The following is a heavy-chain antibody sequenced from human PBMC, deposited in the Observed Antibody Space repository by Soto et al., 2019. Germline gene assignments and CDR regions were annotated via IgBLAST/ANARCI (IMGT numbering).Heavy chain of an antibody. Sequence: EVKMVESGGGLVQPGGSLSLSCTASGFTFSTYSMNWVRQAPGKGLEWVSFITSSSSTIYYADSVKGRFTISRDNAMKSLYLQMNGLRDEDTAVYYCARVAITVGAVIPVTYGLDLWGQGTTVTVSS. CDR3: ARVAITVGAVIPVTYGLDL. CDR2: ITSSSSTI. J-gene: IGHJ6*02. CDR1: GFTFSTYS. D-gene: IGHD3-16*02. V-gene: IGHV3-48*02.